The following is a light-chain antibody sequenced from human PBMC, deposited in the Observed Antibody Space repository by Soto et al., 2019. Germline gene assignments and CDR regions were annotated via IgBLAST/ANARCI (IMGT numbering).Light chain of an antibody. J-gene: IGLJ2*01. Sequence: QSALTQPPSASGSPGQSVTISCTGTSSDVGGYNYVSWYQQHPGKAPKLMIYEVSKRPSGVPDRFSGSKSGNTASLTVSGLQAEAEADYYCSSYAGINNPVVFGGGTKLTVL. V-gene: IGLV2-8*01. CDR1: SSDVGGYNY. CDR2: EVS. CDR3: SSYAGINNPVV.